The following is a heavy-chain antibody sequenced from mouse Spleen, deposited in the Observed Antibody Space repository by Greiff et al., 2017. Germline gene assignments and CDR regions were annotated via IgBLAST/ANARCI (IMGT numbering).Heavy chain of an antibody. J-gene: IGHJ4*01. CDR2: IDPENGDT. Sequence: DVQLQESGAELVRPGASVKLSCTASGFNIKDDYMHWVKQRPEQGLEWIGWIDPENGDTEYASKFQGKATITADTSSNTAYLQLSSLTSEDTAVYYCTTYYDYAMDYWGQGTSVTVSS. CDR3: TTYYDYAMDY. CDR1: GFNIKDDY. V-gene: IGHV14-4*01. D-gene: IGHD1-1*01.